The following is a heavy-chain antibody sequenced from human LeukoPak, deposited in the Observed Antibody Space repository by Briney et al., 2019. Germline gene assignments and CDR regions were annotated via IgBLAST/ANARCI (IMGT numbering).Heavy chain of an antibody. J-gene: IGHJ3*02. CDR1: GFTFSNAW. CDR2: IKSKTDGETT. V-gene: IGHV3-15*01. D-gene: IGHD1-1*01. CDR3: TTSRFELEGGAFDI. Sequence: RGSLRLSCAAYGFTFSNAWMSWVRQAPGDGLEWVGRIKSKTDGETTDYAAPVKGRFTISRDDSKNTLYLQMNSLKTEDTAVYYCTTSRFELEGGAFDIWGQGTMVTVSS.